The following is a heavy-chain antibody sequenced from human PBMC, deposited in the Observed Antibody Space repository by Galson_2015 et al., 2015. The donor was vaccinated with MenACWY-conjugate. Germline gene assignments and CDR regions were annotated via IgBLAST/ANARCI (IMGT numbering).Heavy chain of an antibody. CDR3: ARQNGGNSAFLTGWYFQH. D-gene: IGHD4-23*01. Sequence: WIRQPPGKGLEWIGSICYSGSTYYNPSLKSRVTISVDTSKNQFPLKLSSVTAADTAVYYCARQNGGNSAFLTGWYFQHWGQGTLVTVSS. CDR2: ICYSGST. V-gene: IGHV4-39*01. J-gene: IGHJ1*01.